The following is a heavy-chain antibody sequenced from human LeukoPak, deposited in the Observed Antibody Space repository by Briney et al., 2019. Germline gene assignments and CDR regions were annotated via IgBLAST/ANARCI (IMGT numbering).Heavy chain of an antibody. D-gene: IGHD3-10*01. CDR2: IYYSGST. CDR3: ARVYLWFGATQNYYFDY. CDR1: GGSIISSRYY. Sequence: SETLSLTCTVSGGSIISSRYYWGWIRQPPGKGLEWIGGIYYSGSTYYNPSLKSRVTISVDTSKNQFSLKLSSVTAADTAVYYCARVYLWFGATQNYYFDYWGQGTLVTVSS. J-gene: IGHJ4*02. V-gene: IGHV4-39*07.